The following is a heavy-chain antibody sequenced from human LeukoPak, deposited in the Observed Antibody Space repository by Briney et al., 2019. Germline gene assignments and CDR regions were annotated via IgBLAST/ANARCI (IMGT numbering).Heavy chain of an antibody. Sequence: GRSLRLSCAASGFTFTRNAISWVRQAPGEGLEWVSTIGGSGDKTFYADSVKGQFTISRDNSKNMVHLQMNSLTGEDTALYYCVRRGDASSGWGDHDFWGQGALVTVSS. J-gene: IGHJ4*02. CDR1: GFTFTRNA. D-gene: IGHD6-19*01. V-gene: IGHV3-23*01. CDR2: IGGSGDKT. CDR3: VRRGDASSGWGDHDF.